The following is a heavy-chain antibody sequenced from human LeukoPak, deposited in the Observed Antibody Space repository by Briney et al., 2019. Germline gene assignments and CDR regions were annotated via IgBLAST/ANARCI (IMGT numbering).Heavy chain of an antibody. Sequence: SETLSLTCAVYGGSFSGYYWSWIRQPPGKGLEWIGEINHSGSTNYNPSLKSRVTISVDTSKNQVSLKLSSVTAADTAVYYCARIAAAGTGAWYDPWGQGTLVTVSS. CDR3: ARIAAAGTGAWYDP. J-gene: IGHJ5*02. V-gene: IGHV4-34*01. CDR2: INHSGST. CDR1: GGSFSGYY. D-gene: IGHD6-13*01.